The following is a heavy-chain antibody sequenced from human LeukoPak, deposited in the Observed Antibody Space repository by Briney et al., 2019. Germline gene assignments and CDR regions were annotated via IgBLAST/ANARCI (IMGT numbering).Heavy chain of an antibody. CDR2: ISGSGGST. J-gene: IGHJ4*02. D-gene: IGHD6-19*01. Sequence: AGGSLRLSCAASGFTFSSYAMSWVRQAPGKGLEWVSAISGSGGSTYYADSVKGRFTISRDNAKNSLYLQMNSLRAEDTAVYYCARDLRKVMRSSGWAFDYWGQGTLVTVSS. CDR3: ARDLRKVMRSSGWAFDY. CDR1: GFTFSSYA. V-gene: IGHV3-23*01.